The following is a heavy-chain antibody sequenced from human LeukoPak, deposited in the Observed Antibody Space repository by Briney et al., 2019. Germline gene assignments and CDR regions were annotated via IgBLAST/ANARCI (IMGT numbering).Heavy chain of an antibody. V-gene: IGHV3-7*01. CDR2: IKEDGSEK. CDR3: ASGRQLGY. J-gene: IGHJ4*02. CDR1: GFTFSNYW. D-gene: IGHD6-13*01. Sequence: GGSLSLSCAASGFTFSNYWMSWVRQAPGKGLEWVANIKEDGSEKYYVDSVKGRFTISRDNARNSLYLQMNSLKAEDTAVYYCASGRQLGYWGQGTLVTVSS.